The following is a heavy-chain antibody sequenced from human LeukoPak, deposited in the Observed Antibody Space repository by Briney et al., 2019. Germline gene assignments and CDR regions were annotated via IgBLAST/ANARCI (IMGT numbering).Heavy chain of an antibody. CDR3: ARGSYLNCLDP. Sequence: SDTLSLPCTVASHPNYRGNYLWPLIRQPPGKVLHCIGFVFSSGSTYYSPSLKSRLTTSLDTSKNQFSLDLSSVTAADTAVYDWARGSYLNCLDPCARGSELTVSS. J-gene: IGHJ5*02. D-gene: IGHD2-2*01. CDR2: VFSSGST. CDR1: SHPNYRGNYL. V-gene: IGHV4-30-4*02.